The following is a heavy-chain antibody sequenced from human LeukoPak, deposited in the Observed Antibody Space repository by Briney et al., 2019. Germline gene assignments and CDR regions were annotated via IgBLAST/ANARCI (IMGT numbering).Heavy chain of an antibody. J-gene: IGHJ4*02. Sequence: TSETLSLTCTVSGGSISSYYWSWIRQPPGKGLEWIGYIYYSGSTNYNPSLKSRVTISVDTSKNQFSLKLSSVTAADTAVYYCARDLGGSSPSLWGQGTLVTVSS. CDR2: IYYSGST. CDR3: ARDLGGSSPSL. V-gene: IGHV4-59*01. D-gene: IGHD3-10*01. CDR1: GGSISSYY.